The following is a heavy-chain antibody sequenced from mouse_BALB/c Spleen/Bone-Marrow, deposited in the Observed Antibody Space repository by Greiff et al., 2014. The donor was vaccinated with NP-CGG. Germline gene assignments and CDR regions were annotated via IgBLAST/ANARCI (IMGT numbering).Heavy chain of an antibody. V-gene: IGHV10-1*02. J-gene: IGHJ3*01. CDR3: VRLMIIPY. CDR1: GFTFNTFA. Sequence: EVQLVESGGGLVQPKGSLKLSCAASGFTFNTFAMNWVRQAPGKGLEWVARIRSKSNNYATYYADSVKDRFTISRDDSQSMLYLQMNNLKTEDTAMYHCVRLMIIPYWGQGTLVTVSA. CDR2: IRSKSNNYAT. D-gene: IGHD1-3*01.